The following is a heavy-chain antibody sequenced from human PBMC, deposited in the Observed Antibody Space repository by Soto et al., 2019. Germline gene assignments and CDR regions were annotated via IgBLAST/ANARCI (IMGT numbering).Heavy chain of an antibody. V-gene: IGHV3-7*01. CDR2: TKQDGSEK. J-gene: IGHJ3*02. CDR3: ARLGELERPAPGAFAI. CDR1: GFTFSSYW. D-gene: IGHD1-1*01. Sequence: GGSLRLSCAASGFTFSSYWMSWVRQAPGRGLEGVANTKQDGSEKYYVDSVNGRFTISRDNSKNSLYLQMNSLRAEDPAVYYCARLGELERPAPGAFAIWGQGKMVTVSS.